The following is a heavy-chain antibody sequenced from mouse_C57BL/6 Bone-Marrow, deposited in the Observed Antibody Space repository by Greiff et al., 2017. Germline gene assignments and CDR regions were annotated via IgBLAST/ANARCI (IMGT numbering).Heavy chain of an antibody. CDR2: IDPETGGT. V-gene: IGHV1-15*01. J-gene: IGHJ2*01. Sequence: QVQLQQSGAELVRPGASVTLSCKASGYTFTDYEMHWVKQTPVHGLEWIGAIDPETGGTAYNQKFKGKAILTADKSSSTAYMELRSLTSEDSAVSYCTRGESYGYPFDYWGQGTTLTVSS. CDR1: GYTFTDYE. CDR3: TRGESYGYPFDY. D-gene: IGHD2-2*01.